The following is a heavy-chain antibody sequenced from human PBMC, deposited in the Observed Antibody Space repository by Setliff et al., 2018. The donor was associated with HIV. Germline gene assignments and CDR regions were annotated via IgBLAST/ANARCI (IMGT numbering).Heavy chain of an antibody. J-gene: IGHJ4*02. D-gene: IGHD2-21*02. CDR1: GGSISTYY. Sequence: PSETLSLTCTVSGGSISTYYWSWIRQPPGKGLEWIGSIYFTGSTNYNPSLKSRITISLDTSKEQFSLELSSATAADTAVYYCATLDHSGGNFLAYWGQGSLVTVSS. CDR2: IYFTGST. V-gene: IGHV4-59*08. CDR3: ATLDHSGGNFLAY.